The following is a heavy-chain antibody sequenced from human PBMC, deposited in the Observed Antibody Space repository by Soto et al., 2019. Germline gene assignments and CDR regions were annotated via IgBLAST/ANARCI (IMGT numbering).Heavy chain of an antibody. Sequence: QLQLQESGPGLVKPSETLSLTCTVSGGSISSSSYYWGWIRQPPGKRLEWIGSIYYSGSTYYNPSLKSRVTISVDTSKHQFSLKLSSVTAADTAVYYCARVLWFCSLEGGMDVWGQGTTVTVSS. D-gene: IGHD3-10*01. CDR2: IYYSGST. J-gene: IGHJ6*02. V-gene: IGHV4-39*01. CDR3: ARVLWFCSLEGGMDV. CDR1: GGSISSSSYY.